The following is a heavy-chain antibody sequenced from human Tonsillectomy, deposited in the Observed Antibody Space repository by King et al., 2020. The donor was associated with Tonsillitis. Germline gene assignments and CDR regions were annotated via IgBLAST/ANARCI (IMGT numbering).Heavy chain of an antibody. J-gene: IGHJ2*01. CDR3: ARDRTGSYSWYFDL. D-gene: IGHD1-26*01. CDR1: GYTFTGYY. CDR2: INPNSGGT. V-gene: IGHV1-2*02. Sequence: VQLVQSGAEVKKPGASEKVSCKASGYTFTGYYMHWVRQAPGQGLEWMGWINPNSGGTNSAQRFQGRVTMTMDTSINTAYLELSRLTSDDTAVYYCARDRTGSYSWYFDLWGRGALVTVSS.